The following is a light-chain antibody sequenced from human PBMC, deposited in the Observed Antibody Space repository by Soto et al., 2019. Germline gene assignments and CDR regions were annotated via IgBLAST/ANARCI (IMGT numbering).Light chain of an antibody. CDR1: QNINKY. V-gene: IGKV1-39*01. J-gene: IGKJ5*01. Sequence: DIQMTQSPASLSPSVGDRVTITCRASQNINKYLNWYHHKSGKAPKLLIYSASTLHSGVPSRFSGGGSGTDFTLTIDNLQAEDSGTYFCQESYSSAFGQGTRLEIK. CDR2: SAS. CDR3: QESYSSA.